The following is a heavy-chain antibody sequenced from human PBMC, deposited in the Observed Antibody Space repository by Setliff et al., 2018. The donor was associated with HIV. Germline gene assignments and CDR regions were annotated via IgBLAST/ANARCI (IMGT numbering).Heavy chain of an antibody. CDR2: IRYTDST. V-gene: IGHV4-59*01. J-gene: IGHJ5*02. CDR1: GGALNDYP. Sequence: SETLSLTCTVSGGALNDYPWSWIRQSRGKRLEWIGYIRYTDSTDYNPSLESRVTMSVDTSKKQISLKLTSVTAADSAVYYCVRGGLTGIDLWGQGRLVTVSS. CDR3: VRGGLTGIDL. D-gene: IGHD3-9*01.